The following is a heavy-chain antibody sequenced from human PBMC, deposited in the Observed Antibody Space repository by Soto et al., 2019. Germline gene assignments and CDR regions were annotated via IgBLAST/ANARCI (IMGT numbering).Heavy chain of an antibody. CDR3: ARDNRKELWVEGLNAMDV. CDR2: ISGYNGQT. V-gene: IGHV1-18*04. D-gene: IGHD3-10*01. J-gene: IGHJ6*02. CDR1: AYTFTTYG. Sequence: QVQLVQSGPEVKKPGASVKVSCKASAYTFTTYGISWVRQAPGQGLEWMGWISGYNGQTNYPQKFRGRVTLTTDTSTSIAYMELRSLRSDDTAMYYCARDNRKELWVEGLNAMDVWGQGTTVTVSS.